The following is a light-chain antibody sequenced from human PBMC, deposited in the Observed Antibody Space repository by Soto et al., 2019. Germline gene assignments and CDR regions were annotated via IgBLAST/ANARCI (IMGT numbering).Light chain of an antibody. CDR1: QSVSSN. CDR2: GAS. CDR3: QQYNNWHPWT. V-gene: IGKV3-15*01. Sequence: EIVMTKSPATLSLSPWERATLSFRASQSVSSNLASYQQKPCQAPSLLIYGASTRATGIPASFSGSGSATEFTLTISSLQSADFAAYYCQQYNNWHPWTFGQGTKVDIK. J-gene: IGKJ1*01.